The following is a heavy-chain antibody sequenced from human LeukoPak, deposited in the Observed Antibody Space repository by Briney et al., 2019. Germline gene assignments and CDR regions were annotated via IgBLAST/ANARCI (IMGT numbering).Heavy chain of an antibody. J-gene: IGHJ4*02. CDR3: ARVVGSYGYASAS. V-gene: IGHV3-7*01. CDR1: GLTFSSLW. CDR2: IKQDGSEK. D-gene: IGHD5-18*01. Sequence: QSGGSLRLSCAASGLTFSSLWMSWVRQAPGKGREWVANIKQDGSEKYYVDSVKGRFTISRDNAKNSLYLQMNSLRAEDTAVYYCARVVGSYGYASASWGQGTLVTVSS.